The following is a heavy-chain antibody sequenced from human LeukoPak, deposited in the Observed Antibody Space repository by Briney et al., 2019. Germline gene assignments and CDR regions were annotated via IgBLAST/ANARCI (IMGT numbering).Heavy chain of an antibody. CDR1: GFTFDDYA. CDR3: AKDYRSSSWYYFDY. V-gene: IGHV3-9*03. CDR2: ISWNSGSI. J-gene: IGHJ4*02. Sequence: GGSPRLSCAASGFTFDDYAMHWVRQAPGKGLEWVSGISWNSGSIGYADSVKGRFTISRDNAKNSLYLQMNSLRAEDMALYYCAKDYRSSSWYYFDYWGQGTLVTVSS. D-gene: IGHD6-13*01.